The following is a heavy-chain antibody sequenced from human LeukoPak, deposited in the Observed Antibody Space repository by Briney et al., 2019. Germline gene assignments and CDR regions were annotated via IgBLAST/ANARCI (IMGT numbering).Heavy chain of an antibody. CDR3: ARLLGGAARPVLDYFDY. D-gene: IGHD6-6*01. CDR1: GGSFSGYY. CDR2: INHSGST. Sequence: SETLSLTRAVYGGSFSGYYWSWIRQPPGKGLEWIGEINHSGSTNYNPSLKSRVTISVDTSKNQLSLKLSSVTAADTAVYYCARLLGGAARPVLDYFDYWGQGTLVTVSS. J-gene: IGHJ4*02. V-gene: IGHV4-34*01.